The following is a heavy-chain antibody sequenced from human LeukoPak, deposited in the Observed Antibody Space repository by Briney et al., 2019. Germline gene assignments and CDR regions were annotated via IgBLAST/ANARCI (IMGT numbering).Heavy chain of an antibody. CDR1: GYTFTSYG. V-gene: IGHV1-18*01. CDR3: ARGVVPAAAGVRGFDP. D-gene: IGHD2-2*01. CDR2: ISAYNGNT. Sequence: ASVKVSCKASGYTFTSYGISWVRQAPGQGLEWVGWISAYNGNTNYAQKLQGRVTMTTDTSTSTAYMELRSLRSDDTAVYYCARGVVPAAAGVRGFDPWGQGTLVTVSS. J-gene: IGHJ5*02.